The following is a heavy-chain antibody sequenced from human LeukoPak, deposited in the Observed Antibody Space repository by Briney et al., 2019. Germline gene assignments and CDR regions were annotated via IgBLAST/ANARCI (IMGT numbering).Heavy chain of an antibody. D-gene: IGHD2-15*01. CDR2: ISGSGTGT. CDR3: AKGRGYCSGASCAGTAFDI. V-gene: IGHV3-23*01. CDR1: GFTFSTYA. Sequence: GGSLRLSCAASGFTFSTYAVNWVRQAPGKGLEWVSVISGSGTGTYYADSVKGRFTISRDNSNNTLHLQMNSLRAEDTALYYCAKGRGYCSGASCAGTAFDIWGQGIMVTVSS. J-gene: IGHJ3*02.